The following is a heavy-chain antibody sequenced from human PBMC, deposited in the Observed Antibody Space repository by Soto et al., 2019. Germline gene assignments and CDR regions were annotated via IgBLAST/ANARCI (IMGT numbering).Heavy chain of an antibody. J-gene: IGHJ5*02. Sequence: GGSLRLSCAASGFTFSSYAMHWVRQAPGRGLEYVSAISSNGGSTYYANSVKGRFTISRDNSKNTLYLQMGSLRAEDMAVYYCAKDRVVLVPAAIWFDPWGQGTLVTVSS. D-gene: IGHD2-2*01. V-gene: IGHV3-64*01. CDR3: AKDRVVLVPAAIWFDP. CDR2: ISSNGGST. CDR1: GFTFSSYA.